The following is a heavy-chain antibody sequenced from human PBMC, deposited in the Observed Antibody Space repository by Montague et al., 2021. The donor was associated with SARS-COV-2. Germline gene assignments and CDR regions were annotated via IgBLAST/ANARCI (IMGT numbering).Heavy chain of an antibody. D-gene: IGHD3-22*01. Sequence: SETLSLTCTVSGGSISSSSYYWDWIRQPPGKGLEWIGSIYYSGSTYYNPSLKSRVTISVDTSKNQFSLKLSSVTAADTAVHYCAREGGWLSRGSYYFDYWGQGTLVTVSS. CDR3: AREGGWLSRGSYYFDY. CDR1: GGSISSSSYY. V-gene: IGHV4-39*07. J-gene: IGHJ4*02. CDR2: IYYSGST.